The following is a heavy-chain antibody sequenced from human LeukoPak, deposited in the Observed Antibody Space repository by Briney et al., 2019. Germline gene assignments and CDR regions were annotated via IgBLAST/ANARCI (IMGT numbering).Heavy chain of an antibody. CDR3: VQTRTTQFDY. CDR2: IIPIFGTA. D-gene: IGHD4-11*01. V-gene: IGHV1-69*13. CDR1: GGTFSSYA. Sequence: SVKVSCKASGGTFSSYAISWVRQAPGQGLEWMGGIIPIFGTANYAQKFQGRVTITADESTSTAYMGLSSLRSEDTALYYCVQTRTTQFDYWGQGTLVTVSS. J-gene: IGHJ4*02.